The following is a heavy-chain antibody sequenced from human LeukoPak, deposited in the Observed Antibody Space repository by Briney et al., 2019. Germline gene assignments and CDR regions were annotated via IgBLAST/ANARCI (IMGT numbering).Heavy chain of an antibody. CDR1: GYSFPSYW. J-gene: IGHJ4*02. CDR2: IYPGDSDA. D-gene: IGHD3-22*01. V-gene: IGHV5-51*01. Sequence: GESLKISCKGSGYSFPSYWIAWVRQMPGKGLEWMGIIYPGDSDARYSPSFQGQVTISADKSISTAYLQWSSLKASDTAMYYCARRSYYDSSGYYYYNYWGQGTLVTVSS. CDR3: ARRSYYDSSGYYYYNY.